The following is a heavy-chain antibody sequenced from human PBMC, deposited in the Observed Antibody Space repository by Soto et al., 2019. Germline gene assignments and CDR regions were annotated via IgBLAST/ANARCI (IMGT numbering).Heavy chain of an antibody. Sequence: QIQLVESGRGVVQPGRSLRLSCAASGFIFSSHAMHWFRRPPGKGLEWVAEIWHDGTKTYYADSVKGRFTISRDSSKKTLYLDMNNLRAEDTAVYDCGRDDRSRGASVAYLGQGTLVSVSS. CDR2: IWHDGTKT. V-gene: IGHV3-33*01. CDR1: GFIFSSHA. J-gene: IGHJ4*02. D-gene: IGHD3-10*01. CDR3: GRDDRSRGASVAY.